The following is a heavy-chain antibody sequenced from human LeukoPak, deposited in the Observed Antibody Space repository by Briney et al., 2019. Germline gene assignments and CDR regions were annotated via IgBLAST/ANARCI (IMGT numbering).Heavy chain of an antibody. D-gene: IGHD3-3*01. Sequence: GGSLRLSCVAPGVIINNYWMTWVRQAPGKGVEWVGNVGQDGTEKNYADSVKGRFTISKDNAKNSLYLEMNSLRLEDTAIYHCASASILGGPRIYNCFDPRGQGTRVIVSS. J-gene: IGHJ5*02. V-gene: IGHV3-7*01. CDR1: GVIINNYW. CDR3: ASASILGGPRIYNCFDP. CDR2: VGQDGTEK.